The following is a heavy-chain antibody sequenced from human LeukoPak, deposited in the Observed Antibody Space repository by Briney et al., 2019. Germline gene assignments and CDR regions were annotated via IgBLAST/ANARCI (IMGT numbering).Heavy chain of an antibody. Sequence: GGSLRLSCAASGFTFSSYSMNWVRQALGKGLEWVSSISSSSSYIYYADSVKGRFTISRDNAKNSLYLQMNSLRAEDTAVYYCARRYCGGDCYSPYNWFDPWGQGTLVTVSS. D-gene: IGHD2-21*02. J-gene: IGHJ5*02. CDR1: GFTFSSYS. CDR2: ISSSSSYI. CDR3: ARRYCGGDCYSPYNWFDP. V-gene: IGHV3-21*01.